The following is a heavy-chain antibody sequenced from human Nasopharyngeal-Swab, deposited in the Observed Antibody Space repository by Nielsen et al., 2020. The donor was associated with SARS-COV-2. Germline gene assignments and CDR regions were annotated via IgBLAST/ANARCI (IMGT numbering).Heavy chain of an antibody. J-gene: IGHJ6*02. CDR2: IYWDDDK. D-gene: IGHD2-8*01. V-gene: IGHV2-5*02. CDR3: AHRLPLYDGMDV. Sequence: SGPTLVKPTQTFTLTCTFSVFSLSTSGVGVAWIRPPPGKALEWLALIYWDDDKRYSPSLKSRLTRTKDTSKNQVVLTMTNMEPVDTATYYCAHRLPLYDGMDVWGQGTTVTVSS. CDR1: VFSLSTSGVG.